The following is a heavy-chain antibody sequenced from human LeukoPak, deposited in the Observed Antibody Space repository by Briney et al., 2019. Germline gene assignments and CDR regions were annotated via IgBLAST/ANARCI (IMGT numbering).Heavy chain of an antibody. D-gene: IGHD5-12*01. J-gene: IGHJ5*02. CDR2: ISAYNGNT. Sequence: ASVKVSCKASGYTFTICGISWVRQAPGQGLEWMGWISAYNGNTNYAQKLQGRVTMTTDTSTSTAYMELRSLRSDDTAVYSCARGRDVIVATIEEGNGSDPWGQGTLVTVSS. CDR3: ARGRDVIVATIEEGNGSDP. V-gene: IGHV1-18*01. CDR1: GYTFTICG.